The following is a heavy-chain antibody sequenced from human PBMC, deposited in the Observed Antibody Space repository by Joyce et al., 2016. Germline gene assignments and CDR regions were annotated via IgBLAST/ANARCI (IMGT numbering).Heavy chain of an antibody. D-gene: IGHD1-26*01. J-gene: IGHJ4*02. Sequence: QVQLVQSGAEVKKPGASVKVSCTASGYIFTDHAITWVRQAPGQGLEWMGWINAYNGHTHYAQKFQGRVTMTTDTATTTAYMVLRSLTSDDTAFYYCARGERIIPLDYWGQGTLVTVSS. CDR2: INAYNGHT. CDR1: GYIFTDHA. CDR3: ARGERIIPLDY. V-gene: IGHV1-18*01.